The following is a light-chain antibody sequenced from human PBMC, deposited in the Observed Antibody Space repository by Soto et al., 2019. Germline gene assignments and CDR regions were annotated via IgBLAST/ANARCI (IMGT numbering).Light chain of an antibody. Sequence: EIQMTQSPSSLSASVGDRVTITFRSIQSISNYLNWYQQKPGKAPKLLIYAAASLQSGVPSRFSGSGYGKDFTLTITSLQPEEFATYYCQQSYNTPGDTFGQGTKVDIK. CDR2: AAA. V-gene: IGKV1-39*01. CDR1: QSISNY. CDR3: QQSYNTPGDT. J-gene: IGKJ2*01.